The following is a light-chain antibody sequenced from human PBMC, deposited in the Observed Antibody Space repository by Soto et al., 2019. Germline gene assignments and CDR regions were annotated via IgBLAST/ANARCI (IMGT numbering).Light chain of an antibody. V-gene: IGLV2-14*01. CDR2: QVN. CDR1: RSDIGDSNF. Sequence: QSALPQPASVSGSPGQSVTISCTGPRSDIGDSNFISWYQHSPGKAPRLLIYQVNNRPSGVSGRFSGSKAGNTASLTISGLLDDDEADYFCASFRSGTIRVFGSGTKVTV. J-gene: IGLJ1*01. CDR3: ASFRSGTIRV.